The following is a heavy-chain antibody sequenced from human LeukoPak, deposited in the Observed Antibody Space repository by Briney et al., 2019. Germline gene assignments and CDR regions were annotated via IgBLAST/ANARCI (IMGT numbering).Heavy chain of an antibody. D-gene: IGHD5-24*01. V-gene: IGHV4-59*01. CDR1: RGSISSYY. Sequence: SETLSLTCTVSRGSISSYYWSWIRQPPGKGLEWIGYIYYSGSTNYNPSLKSRVTISVDTSKNQFSLKLSSVTAADTAVYHCARSRDGYNRARFDYWGQGTLVTVSS. CDR2: IYYSGST. CDR3: ARSRDGYNRARFDY. J-gene: IGHJ4*02.